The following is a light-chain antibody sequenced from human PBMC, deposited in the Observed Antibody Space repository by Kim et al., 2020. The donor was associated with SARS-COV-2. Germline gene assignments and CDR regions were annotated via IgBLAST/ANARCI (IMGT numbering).Light chain of an antibody. J-gene: IGKJ2*01. CDR1: HGVSSSH. V-gene: IGKV3-20*01. CDR2: GAS. CDR3: QQFGSSPYT. Sequence: EIVLTQSPGTLSLSPGERAALSCRASHGVSSSHLAWYQQKSGQGPRLLIYGASSRATGVPDRFSGSGSGTDFTLTISRLEPEDVAVYFCQQFGSSPYTFGQGTKVDIK.